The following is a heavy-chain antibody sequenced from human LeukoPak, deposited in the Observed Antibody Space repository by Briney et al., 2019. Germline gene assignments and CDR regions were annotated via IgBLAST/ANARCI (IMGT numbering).Heavy chain of an antibody. CDR2: ISSSSSHT. D-gene: IGHD2-8*02. V-gene: IGHV3-21*01. Sequence: GGSLRLSCAASGFTFSSYSMNWVRQTPGKGLEWVSSISSSSSHTYYADSLRGRFTISRDNAKNSLYLQMNSLRAEDTAVYHCARTSTGFDYWGQGTLVTVSS. CDR3: ARTSTGFDY. CDR1: GFTFSSYS. J-gene: IGHJ4*02.